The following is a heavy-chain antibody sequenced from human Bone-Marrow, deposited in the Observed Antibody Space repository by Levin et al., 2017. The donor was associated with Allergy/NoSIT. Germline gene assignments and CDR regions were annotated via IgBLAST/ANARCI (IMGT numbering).Heavy chain of an antibody. J-gene: IGHJ3*02. CDR1: GYTFTGYY. D-gene: IGHD1-26*01. CDR2: INPNSGGT. CDR3: ARDRSGSYPTNDAFDI. V-gene: IGHV1-2*02. Sequence: ASVKVSCKASGYTFTGYYMHWVRQAPGQGLEWMGWINPNSGGTNYAQKFQGRVTMTRDTSISTAYMELSRLRSDDTAVYYCARDRSGSYPTNDAFDIWGQGTMVTVSS.